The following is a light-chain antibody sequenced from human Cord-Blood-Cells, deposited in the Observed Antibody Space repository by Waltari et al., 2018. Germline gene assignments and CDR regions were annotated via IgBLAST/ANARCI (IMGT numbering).Light chain of an antibody. J-gene: IGLJ2*01. Sequence: SYELTQPLSVSVALGQTARITRGGNNTGSQHVHWYQQKPGQATVLVIYRDSNRPSGIPERFSGSNSGNTATLTISRAQAGDEADYYCQVWDSSTALVFGGGTKLPVL. CDR2: RDS. V-gene: IGLV3-9*01. CDR3: QVWDSSTALV. CDR1: NTGSQH.